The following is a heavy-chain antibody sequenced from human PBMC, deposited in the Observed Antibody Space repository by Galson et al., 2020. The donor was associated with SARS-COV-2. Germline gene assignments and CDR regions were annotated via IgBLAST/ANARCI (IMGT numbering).Heavy chain of an antibody. V-gene: IGHV3-64D*09. Sequence: GGSLRLSCLASGFSFSYYAMHWVRPAPGKGLQYVSAISGNGGTSFYADSVNGRFTMSRDNSKNTFYLQMTGLTTEDTALYYCLAYSSSRQSYWGQGTLVTVSS. J-gene: IGHJ4*02. D-gene: IGHD6-6*01. CDR1: GFSFSYYA. CDR2: ISGNGGTS. CDR3: LAYSSSRQSY.